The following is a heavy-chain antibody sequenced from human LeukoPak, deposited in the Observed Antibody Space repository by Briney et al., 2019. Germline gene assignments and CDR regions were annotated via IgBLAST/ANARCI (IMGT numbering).Heavy chain of an antibody. CDR3: ARESAAAGIVDY. CDR2: IYYSGST. J-gene: IGHJ4*02. Sequence: SQTLSLTCTVSGGSISSGDYYWSWIRQPPGKGLEWIGYIYYSGSTYYNPSLKSRVTISVDTSKNQFSLKLSSVTAADTAVYYCARESAAAGIVDYWGQGTLVTVSP. CDR1: GGSISSGDYY. V-gene: IGHV4-30-4*01. D-gene: IGHD6-13*01.